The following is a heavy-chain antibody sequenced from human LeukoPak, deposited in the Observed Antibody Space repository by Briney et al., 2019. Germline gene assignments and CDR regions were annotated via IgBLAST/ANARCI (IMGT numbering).Heavy chain of an antibody. CDR3: AKGGDIVVVPAAPAFDI. CDR1: GFTFSSYA. V-gene: IGHV3-23*01. Sequence: PGGSLRLSCAASGFTFSSYAMSCVRQAPGKGLEWVSAISGSGGSTYYADSVKGRFTISRDNSKNTLYLQMNSLRAEDTAVYYCAKGGDIVVVPAAPAFDIWGQGTMVTVSS. D-gene: IGHD2-2*01. J-gene: IGHJ3*02. CDR2: ISGSGGST.